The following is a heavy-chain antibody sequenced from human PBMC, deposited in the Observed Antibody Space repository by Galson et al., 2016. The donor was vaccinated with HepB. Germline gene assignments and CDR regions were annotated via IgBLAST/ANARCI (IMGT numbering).Heavy chain of an antibody. D-gene: IGHD6-13*01. CDR1: GYTFTSYA. CDR2: VNGGNGDT. Sequence: SVKVSCKASGYTFTSYAVRWVRQAPGQSLEWLGWVNGGNGDTKYSQKFQGRVTITRDTSASTAYMELTSLRSEDTAVYYCATYSSTWSFYWGQGTLVTVSS. V-gene: IGHV1-3*01. CDR3: ATYSSTWSFY. J-gene: IGHJ4*02.